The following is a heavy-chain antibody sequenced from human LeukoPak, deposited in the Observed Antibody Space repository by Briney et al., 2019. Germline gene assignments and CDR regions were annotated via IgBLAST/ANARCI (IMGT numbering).Heavy chain of an antibody. J-gene: IGHJ4*02. CDR3: ARGGAAAGDFDY. D-gene: IGHD6-13*01. Sequence: SETLSLTYTVSGGSISSGSYYWSWIRQPAGKGLEWIGRIYTSGSTNYNPSLKSRVTISVDTSKNQFSLKLSSVTAADTAVYYCARGGAAAGDFDYWGQGTLVTVSS. V-gene: IGHV4-61*02. CDR1: GGSISSGSYY. CDR2: IYTSGST.